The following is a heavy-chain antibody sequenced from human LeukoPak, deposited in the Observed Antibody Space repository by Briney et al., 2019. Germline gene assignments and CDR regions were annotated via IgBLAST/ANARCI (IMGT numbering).Heavy chain of an antibody. D-gene: IGHD3-22*01. CDR1: GFTFNHYY. Sequence: GGSLRLSCAASGFTFNHYYMTWIRQAPGKGLEWVSYISSSSSYTNYADSVKGRFTISRDNSKNTLYLQMNSLRAEDTAVYYCARDTDSSGYSDWGQGTLVTVSS. J-gene: IGHJ4*02. V-gene: IGHV3-11*06. CDR2: ISSSSSYT. CDR3: ARDTDSSGYSD.